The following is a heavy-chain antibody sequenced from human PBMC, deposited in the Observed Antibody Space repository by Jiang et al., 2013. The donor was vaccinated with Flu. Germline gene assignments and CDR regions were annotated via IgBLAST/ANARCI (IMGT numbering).Heavy chain of an antibody. CDR3: AAESYRWTLTDHYYSDY. J-gene: IGHJ4*02. V-gene: IGHV1-2*02. D-gene: IGHD3-10*01. CDR2: INPNRGGT. Sequence: EVKKPGASVKVSCRASGYTFTGHYIHWVRQAPGQGLEWMGWINPNRGGTNYAQKFQGRVTMTRDASINTAYMELTRLTSDDTAMYYCAAESYRWTLTDHYYSDYWGQGTLVTVSS. CDR1: GYTFTGHY.